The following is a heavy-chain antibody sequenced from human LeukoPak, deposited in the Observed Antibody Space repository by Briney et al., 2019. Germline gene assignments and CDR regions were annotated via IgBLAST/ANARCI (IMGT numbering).Heavy chain of an antibody. CDR1: GFTFRSYW. J-gene: IGHJ3*01. V-gene: IGHV3-7*01. Sequence: GGSLRLSCAGSGFTFRSYWMHWVRQAPGKGLEWVANIKQDGSEKYYVDSVKGRFTISRDNANDSVYLQMNSLRAEDTAVYYCARRYFDWFLGAGGSLDVWGQGTMVTVTS. D-gene: IGHD3-9*01. CDR3: ARRYFDWFLGAGGSLDV. CDR2: IKQDGSEK.